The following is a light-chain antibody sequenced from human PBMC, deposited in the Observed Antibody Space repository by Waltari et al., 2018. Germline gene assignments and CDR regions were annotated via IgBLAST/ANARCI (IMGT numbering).Light chain of an antibody. J-gene: IGKJ1*01. CDR2: AAS. V-gene: IGKV1-39*01. Sequence: DIQMTKSPSSLSASVGDRVTITCRESQSISSYLNWYQQKPGKAPKLLIYAASSLQSGVPSRFSGSGSGTDFTLTISSLQPEDFATYYCQQSYSTPRRTFGQGTKVEIK. CDR1: QSISSY. CDR3: QQSYSTPRRT.